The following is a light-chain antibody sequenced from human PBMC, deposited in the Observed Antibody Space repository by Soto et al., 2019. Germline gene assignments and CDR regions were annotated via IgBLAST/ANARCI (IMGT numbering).Light chain of an antibody. V-gene: IGLV3-21*01. CDR3: QVWERGSGNVL. CDR2: SDT. Sequence: SYELTQPPSVSVAPGETARISCGGDNIGSKGVHWYQQKPGQAPVLVIYSDTDLPPVIPERFSCSNSANMATLTISRGEAGDVADYYCQVWERGSGNVLFGGGTKVTVL. CDR1: NIGSKG. J-gene: IGLJ2*01.